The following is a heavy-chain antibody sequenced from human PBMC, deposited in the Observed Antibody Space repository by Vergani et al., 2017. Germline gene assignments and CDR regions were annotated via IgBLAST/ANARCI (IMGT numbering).Heavy chain of an antibody. Sequence: QVQLVQSGAEVKKPGSSVKVSCKASGGTFSSYAISWVRQAPGQGLEWMGWISAYNGNTNYAQKLQGRVTMTTDTSTSTAYMELSSLRSDDTAVYYCARDYDGSTTPSFDYWGQGTLVTVSS. CDR3: ARDYDGSTTPSFDY. J-gene: IGHJ4*02. D-gene: IGHD3-3*01. V-gene: IGHV1-18*01. CDR1: GGTFSSYA. CDR2: ISAYNGNT.